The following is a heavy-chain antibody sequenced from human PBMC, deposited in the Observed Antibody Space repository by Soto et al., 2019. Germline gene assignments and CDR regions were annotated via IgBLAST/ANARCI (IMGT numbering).Heavy chain of an antibody. D-gene: IGHD3-22*01. CDR1: GDSVSSNSAA. CDR3: ARGYYDSSGYYPRTRYYYYYYGMDV. CDR2: TYYRSKWYN. V-gene: IGHV6-1*01. Sequence: SQTLSLTCAISGDSVSSNSAAWNWIRQSPSRGLEWLGRTYYRSKWYNDYAVSVKSRITINPDTSKNQFSLQLNSVTPEDTAVYYCARGYYDSSGYYPRTRYYYYYYGMDVWGQGTTVTVSS. J-gene: IGHJ6*02.